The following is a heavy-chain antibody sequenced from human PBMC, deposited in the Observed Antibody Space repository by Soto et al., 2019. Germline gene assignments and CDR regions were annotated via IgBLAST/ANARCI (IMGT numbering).Heavy chain of an antibody. CDR1: GGSISSYY. CDR2: IYYSGST. CDR3: ARGYSSGWYYFDY. D-gene: IGHD6-13*01. V-gene: IGHV4-59*01. Sequence: SETLSLTCTVSGGSISSYYWSWIRQPPGKGLEWIGYIYYSGSTNYDPSLKSRVTISVDTSKNQFSLKLSSVTAADTAVYYCARGYSSGWYYFDYWGQGTLVTVSS. J-gene: IGHJ4*02.